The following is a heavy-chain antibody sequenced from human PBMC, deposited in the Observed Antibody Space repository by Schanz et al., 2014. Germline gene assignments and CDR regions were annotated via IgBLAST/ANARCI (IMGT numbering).Heavy chain of an antibody. CDR1: GITFSSHS. CDR3: AKGRFGELSAFDI. Sequence: EVHLLESGGGLVPPGGSLRLSCAASGITFSSHSFNWVRQAPGKGLEWISYITYNGGTIYYADSVKGRFTISRDNAKNSLFLQMNSLRAEDTAVYYCAKGRFGELSAFDIWGQGTMVTVSS. CDR2: ITYNGGTI. V-gene: IGHV3-48*01. D-gene: IGHD3-10*01. J-gene: IGHJ3*02.